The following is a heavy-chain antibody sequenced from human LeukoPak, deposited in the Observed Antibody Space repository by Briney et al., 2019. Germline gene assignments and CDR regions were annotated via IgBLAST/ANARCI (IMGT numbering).Heavy chain of an antibody. Sequence: PGASLRLSCAASGFTFTTYAMTWVRQAPGKGLELVSSIGAGGVATFYSDSVKGRFTISRDNSMNTLYLQMNSLRADDTAVYYCGRPTKFWLIRGDGVDVWGQGTTVTVSS. CDR2: IGAGGVAT. D-gene: IGHD3-10*01. CDR1: GFTFTTYA. J-gene: IGHJ6*02. V-gene: IGHV3-23*01. CDR3: GRPTKFWLIRGDGVDV.